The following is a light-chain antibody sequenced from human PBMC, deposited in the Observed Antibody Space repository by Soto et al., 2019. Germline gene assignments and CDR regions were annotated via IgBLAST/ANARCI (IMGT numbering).Light chain of an antibody. Sequence: QSALTQPPSASGSPGQSVTISCTGTSSDIGGYNYVSWYQQHPGKAPKLIIYEVSKRPSGVPERVSGSKSGNTASLTVSGLQAEDEADYDCTSYAGSNNLVFAGGTQLTVL. J-gene: IGLJ3*02. CDR1: SSDIGGYNY. CDR2: EVS. CDR3: TSYAGSNNLV. V-gene: IGLV2-8*01.